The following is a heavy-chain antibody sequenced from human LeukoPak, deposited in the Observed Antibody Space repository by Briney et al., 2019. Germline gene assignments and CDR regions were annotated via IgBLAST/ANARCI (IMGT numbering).Heavy chain of an antibody. CDR3: ARVGIPPKSGYNSYYYYYMDV. D-gene: IGHD5-24*01. CDR1: GGTFSSYA. J-gene: IGHJ6*03. CDR2: IIPIFGTA. Sequence: GASVKVSCKASGGTFSSYAISWVRQAPGQGLEWMGGIIPIFGTANYAQKFQGRVTITADESTSTAYMELSSLRSEDTAVYYCARVGIPPKSGYNSYYYYYMDVWGKGTTVTISS. V-gene: IGHV1-69*13.